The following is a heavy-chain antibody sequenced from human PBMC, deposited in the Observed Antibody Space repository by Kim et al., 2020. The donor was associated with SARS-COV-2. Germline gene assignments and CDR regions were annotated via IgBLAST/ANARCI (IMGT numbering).Heavy chain of an antibody. D-gene: IGHD3-3*01. J-gene: IGHJ6*02. V-gene: IGHV3-23*01. CDR2: ISTSGGRT. CDR1: GFTFSRFA. CDR3: AKDEVAYGVEPTAPMDV. Sequence: GGSLRLSCAASGFTFSRFALSWVRQAPGKGLEWVSSISTSGGRTYYTDAVEGRFTISRDTSKNTLYLQMNSLRAEDTAVYYCAKDEVAYGVEPTAPMDVWGQGTTVTVSS.